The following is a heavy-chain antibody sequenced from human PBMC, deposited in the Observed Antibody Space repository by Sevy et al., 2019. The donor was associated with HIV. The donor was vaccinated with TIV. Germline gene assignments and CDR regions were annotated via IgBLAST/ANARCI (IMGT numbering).Heavy chain of an antibody. V-gene: IGHV3-11*01. CDR1: GFTFSDYY. Sequence: GGCLRLSCAASGFTFSDYYMSWIRQAPGKGLEWVSYISSSGSTIYYADSVKGRFTISRDNAKNSLYLQMNSLRAEDTAVYYCARYMVRGVEDGDYYYGMDVWGQGTTVTVSS. CDR2: ISSSGSTI. J-gene: IGHJ6*02. D-gene: IGHD3-10*01. CDR3: ARYMVRGVEDGDYYYGMDV.